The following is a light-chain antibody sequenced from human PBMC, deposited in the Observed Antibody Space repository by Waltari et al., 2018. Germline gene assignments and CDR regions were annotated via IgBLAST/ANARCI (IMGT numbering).Light chain of an antibody. J-gene: IGKJ1*01. CDR1: QSIGSND. V-gene: IGKV3-20*01. Sequence: EIVLTQSPGTLSLSPGESATLSCRASQSIGSNDLAWYQQKPGQAPRLVFYGASSRATGIPDRFSGSGSGTDFTLTISRLEPEDFAVYYCQQYRGSPTWTFGQGTKVEI. CDR2: GAS. CDR3: QQYRGSPTWT.